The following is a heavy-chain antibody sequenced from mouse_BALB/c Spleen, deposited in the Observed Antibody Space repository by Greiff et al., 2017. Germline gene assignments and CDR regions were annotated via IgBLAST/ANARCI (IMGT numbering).Heavy chain of an antibody. CDR3: AREDGNSFAD. J-gene: IGHJ3*01. CDR2: ISSGGSYT. Sequence: EVMLVESGGGLVKPGGSLKLSCAASGFTFSSYAMSWVRQSPEKRLEWVAEISSGGSYTYYPDTVTGRFTISRDNAKNTLYLEMSSLRSEDTAMYYCAREDGNSFADWGQGTLVTVSA. CDR1: GFTFSSYA. D-gene: IGHD2-1*01. V-gene: IGHV5-9-4*01.